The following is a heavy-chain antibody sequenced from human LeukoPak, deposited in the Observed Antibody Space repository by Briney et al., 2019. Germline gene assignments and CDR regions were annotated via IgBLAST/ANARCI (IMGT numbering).Heavy chain of an antibody. Sequence: KVSETLSLTCAVSGGSISSSNWWSWVRQPPGKGLEWIGSIHHSGSTYYNPSLKSRVTISVDTSKNQFSLKLSSVTAADTAVYYCARAVAGWFDPWGQGTLVTVSS. J-gene: IGHJ5*02. CDR2: IHHSGST. CDR3: ARAVAGWFDP. V-gene: IGHV4-4*02. CDR1: GGSISSSNW.